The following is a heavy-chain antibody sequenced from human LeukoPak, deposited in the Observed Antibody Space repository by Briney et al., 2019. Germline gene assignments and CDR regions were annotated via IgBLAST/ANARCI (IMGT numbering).Heavy chain of an antibody. J-gene: IGHJ4*02. D-gene: IGHD3-9*01. CDR3: AKCPSGVLRYFAPIDY. Sequence: GGSLRLSCAASKFTFSNYGMHWVRQARGKGLEWVAVISSDGSNKYYADSVKGRFTISRDNSKNTLYLQMNSLRAEDTAVYYCAKCPSGVLRYFAPIDYWGQGTLVTVSS. CDR1: KFTFSNYG. V-gene: IGHV3-30*18. CDR2: ISSDGSNK.